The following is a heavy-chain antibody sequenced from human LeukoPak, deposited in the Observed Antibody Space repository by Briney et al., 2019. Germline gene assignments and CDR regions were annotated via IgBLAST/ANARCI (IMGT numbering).Heavy chain of an antibody. J-gene: IGHJ4*03. CDR1: GFTFSSYS. D-gene: IGHD2-2*01. Sequence: PGGSLRLSCEGSGFTFSSYSIHWVRQAPGKGLEWASSISGNNRFIFYADSVEGRFTISRDNAKNSMYLQMNSLRAEDTAVYYCATPGDYYCSSTSCYFDRWGQGTLVTVSS. V-gene: IGHV3-21*01. CDR2: ISGNNRFI. CDR3: ATPGDYYCSSTSCYFDR.